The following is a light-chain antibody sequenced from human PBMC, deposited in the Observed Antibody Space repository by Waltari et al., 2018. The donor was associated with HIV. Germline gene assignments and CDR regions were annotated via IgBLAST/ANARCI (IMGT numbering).Light chain of an antibody. CDR1: VLPNEY. CDR3: QSTDSSGAFV. V-gene: IGLV3-25*03. J-gene: IGLJ1*01. CDR2: TDI. Sequence: YELTPPPSVTVSPGQTARITRSGDVLPNEYTYWYQQKPGQAPVLGIHTDIERPSGIPERFSGSSSGTTVTLTISGVQAEDEADYYCQSTDSSGAFVFGTGTRVTVL.